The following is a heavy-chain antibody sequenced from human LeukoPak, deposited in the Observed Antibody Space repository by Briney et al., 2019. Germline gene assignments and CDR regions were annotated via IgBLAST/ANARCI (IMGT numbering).Heavy chain of an antibody. CDR1: GYSFTDYF. J-gene: IGHJ6*03. Sequence: ASVKVSCKASGYSFTDYFIHWVRQAPGQGLEWMGWISAYNGNTNYAQKLQGRVTMTTDTSTSTAYMELRSLRSDDTAVYYCARECSSGCMDVWGKGTTVTVSS. V-gene: IGHV1-18*04. CDR3: ARECSSGCMDV. CDR2: ISAYNGNT. D-gene: IGHD6-19*01.